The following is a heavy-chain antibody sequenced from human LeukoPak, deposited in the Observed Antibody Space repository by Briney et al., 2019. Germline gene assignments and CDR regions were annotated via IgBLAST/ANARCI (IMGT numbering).Heavy chain of an antibody. CDR2: ISGSGDNM. Sequence: PGGSLRLSCAASGFTFNNYSMNWVRQAPGKGLEWVSSISGSGDNMDYADSVKGRFTISRDNSENTLYLQMNSLRGEDTAVYYCARDGYSGSYYRLYYFFMDVWGKGTTVTVSS. J-gene: IGHJ6*03. V-gene: IGHV3-23*01. CDR3: ARDGYSGSYYRLYYFFMDV. CDR1: GFTFNNYS. D-gene: IGHD1-26*01.